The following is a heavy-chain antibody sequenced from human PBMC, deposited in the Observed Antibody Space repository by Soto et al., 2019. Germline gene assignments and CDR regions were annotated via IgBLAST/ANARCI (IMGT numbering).Heavy chain of an antibody. Sequence: GSLRLSCAAFGLTVSGKYYMAWVRQAPGKGLEWLSALYDLDGIYYADSVKGRFTTSGDSSKNIVYLQMNDLRPDDTAVYYCASWHLRGHAYDVWGQGTTVTVS. J-gene: IGHJ3*01. D-gene: IGHD4-17*01. CDR3: ASWHLRGHAYDV. CDR2: LYDLDGI. V-gene: IGHV3-53*01. CDR1: GLTVSGKYY.